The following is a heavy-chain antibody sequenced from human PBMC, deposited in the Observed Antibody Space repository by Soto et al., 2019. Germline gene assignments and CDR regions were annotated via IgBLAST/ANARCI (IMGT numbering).Heavy chain of an antibody. CDR3: ARDQPTGTTWSFDY. CDR1: GGSIARSDW. V-gene: IGHV4-4*02. Sequence: SETLSLTCAVSGGSIARSDWWNWGRQTAEKGLEWIGEIFHEGNIIYNPSLKSRVTISVDKSKNQLSLELTSVTAADTALYYCARDQPTGTTWSFDYWGQGTLVTVSS. CDR2: IFHEGNI. D-gene: IGHD1-7*01. J-gene: IGHJ4*02.